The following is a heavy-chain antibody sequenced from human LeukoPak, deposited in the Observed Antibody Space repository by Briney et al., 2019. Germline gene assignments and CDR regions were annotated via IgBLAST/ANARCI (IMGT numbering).Heavy chain of an antibody. J-gene: IGHJ4*02. CDR3: AKVPQPDYYFDY. Sequence: PGGSLRLSCSASGFTFSSYDMSWVRQAPGKGVEWVSSISGSGDRTIYADSVRGRFTISRDKSKNTLYLQMSSLRAEDTAVYYCAKVPQPDYYFDYWGQGSLVTVSS. CDR1: GFTFSSYD. CDR2: ISGSGDRT. V-gene: IGHV3-23*01.